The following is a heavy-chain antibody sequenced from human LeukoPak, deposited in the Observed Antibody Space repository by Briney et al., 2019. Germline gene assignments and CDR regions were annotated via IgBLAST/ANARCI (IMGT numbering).Heavy chain of an antibody. CDR3: GAAAGILAPIDY. CDR2: IYSGGST. J-gene: IGHJ4*02. V-gene: IGHV3-53*01. D-gene: IGHD6-13*01. Sequence: GGCLRLSCAASGFTFSNAWMSWVRQAPGKGREWVSVIYSGGSTYYADSVKGGFTISRDNSKNTLYLQMNSLRAADTAVYYCGAAAGILAPIDYWGQGTLVTVSS. CDR1: GFTFSNAW.